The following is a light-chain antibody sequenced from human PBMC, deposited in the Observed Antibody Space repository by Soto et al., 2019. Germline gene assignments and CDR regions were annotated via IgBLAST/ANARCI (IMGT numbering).Light chain of an antibody. CDR3: QQFAGS. CDR2: GAS. J-gene: IGKJ4*02. Sequence: GTLSLSPRERATLSCRASQSVSPSSLAWYQQRPGQSPRLLIYGASSRATGIPDRFSGRGSGTDFTLIISRLEPEDFAVYYCQQFAGSFGGGTKVDIK. V-gene: IGKV3-20*01. CDR1: QSVSPSS.